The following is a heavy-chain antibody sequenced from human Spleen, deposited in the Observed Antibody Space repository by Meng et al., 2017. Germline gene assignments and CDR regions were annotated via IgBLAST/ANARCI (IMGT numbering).Heavy chain of an antibody. CDR3: ARETSGDIGY. J-gene: IGHJ4*02. Sequence: GSLRLSCTVSGGSISSYYWSWIRQPPGKGLEWIGYIYYSGSTNYNPSLKSRVTISVDTSKNQFSLKLSSVTAADTAVYYCARETSGDIGYWGQGTLVTVSS. CDR1: GGSISSYY. D-gene: IGHD4-17*01. V-gene: IGHV4-59*01. CDR2: IYYSGST.